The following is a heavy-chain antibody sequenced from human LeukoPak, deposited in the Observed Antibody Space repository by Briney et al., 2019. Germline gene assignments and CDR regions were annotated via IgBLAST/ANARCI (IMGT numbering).Heavy chain of an antibody. CDR3: ARSQWELHRGSDY. J-gene: IGHJ4*02. CDR2: IYYSGST. Sequence: SETLSLTCTVSGGSLSSNSYYWGWIRQPPGKGLEWIGSIYYSGSTYYNPSLKSRVTISVDTSKNQFSLKLSSVTAADTAVYYCARSQWELHRGSDYWGQGTLVTVSS. V-gene: IGHV4-39*07. CDR1: GGSLSSNSYY. D-gene: IGHD1-26*01.